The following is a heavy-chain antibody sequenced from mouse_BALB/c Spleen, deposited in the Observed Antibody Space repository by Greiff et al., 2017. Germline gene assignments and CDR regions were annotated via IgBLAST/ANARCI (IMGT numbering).Heavy chain of an antibody. V-gene: IGHV5-6-3*01. D-gene: IGHD1-2*01. CDR2: INSNGGST. J-gene: IGHJ2*01. CDR3: AREGDYYGYYFDY. CDR1: GFTFSSYG. Sequence: EVHLVESGGGLVQPGGSLKLSCAASGFTFSSYGMSWVRQTPDKRLELVATINSNGGSTYYPDSVKGRFTISRDNAKNTLYLQMSSLKSEDTAMYYCAREGDYYGYYFDYWGQGTTLTVSS.